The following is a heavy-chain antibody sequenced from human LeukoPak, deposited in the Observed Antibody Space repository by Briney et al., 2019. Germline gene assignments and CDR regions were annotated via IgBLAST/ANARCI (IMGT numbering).Heavy chain of an antibody. CDR3: AKVPRQHDNWFDP. CDR2: IWYDGSNK. V-gene: IGHV3-33*06. D-gene: IGHD3-9*01. Sequence: GGSLRLSCAASGFTFSSYGMHWVRQAPGKGLEWVAVIWYDGSNKYYADSVKGRFTISRDNSKNTLYLQMNSLRAEDTAVYYCAKVPRQHDNWFDPWGQGTLVTVSS. J-gene: IGHJ5*02. CDR1: GFTFSSYG.